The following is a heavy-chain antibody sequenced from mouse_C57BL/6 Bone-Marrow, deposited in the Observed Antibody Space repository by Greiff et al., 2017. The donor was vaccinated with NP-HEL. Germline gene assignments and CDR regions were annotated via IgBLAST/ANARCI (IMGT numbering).Heavy chain of an antibody. D-gene: IGHD1-1*01. V-gene: IGHV5-4*01. Sequence: EVQGVESGGGLVKPGGSLKLSCAASGFTFSSYAMSWVRQTPEKRLEWVATISHGGSYTYYPDNVKGRFTITRDNAKNNLYLQMSHRKSEDTDMYYCAREEVYYYGSSYEDYAMDYWGQGTSVTVSS. CDR3: AREEVYYYGSSYEDYAMDY. J-gene: IGHJ4*01. CDR2: ISHGGSYT. CDR1: GFTFSSYA.